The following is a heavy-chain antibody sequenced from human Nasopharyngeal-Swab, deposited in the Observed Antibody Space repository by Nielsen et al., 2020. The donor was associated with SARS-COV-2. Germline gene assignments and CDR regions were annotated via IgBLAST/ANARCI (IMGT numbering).Heavy chain of an antibody. CDR3: AKDPMTLWFGDRYFDY. Sequence: GGSLRLSCAASGFTFSSYAMSWVRQAPGKGLEWVSAISGSGGSTYYADSVKGRFTISSDNSKTTLYLQMNSLRAEDTAVYYCAKDPMTLWFGDRYFDYWGQGTLVTVSS. CDR1: GFTFSSYA. CDR2: ISGSGGST. D-gene: IGHD3-10*01. V-gene: IGHV3-23*01. J-gene: IGHJ4*02.